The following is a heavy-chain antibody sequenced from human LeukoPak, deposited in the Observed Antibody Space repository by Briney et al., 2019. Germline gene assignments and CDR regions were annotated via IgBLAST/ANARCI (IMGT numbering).Heavy chain of an antibody. Sequence: SETLSLTCTVSGYSISSGYYWDWIRQPPGKGLEWIASIYHSGSTNYNPSLKSRVTISVDTSKNQFSLKLSSVTAADTAVYYCARVSWFPGTSYYYMDVWGKGTTVTVSS. CDR3: ARVSWFPGTSYYYMDV. CDR1: GYSISSGYY. CDR2: IYHSGST. V-gene: IGHV4-38-2*02. D-gene: IGHD1-1*01. J-gene: IGHJ6*03.